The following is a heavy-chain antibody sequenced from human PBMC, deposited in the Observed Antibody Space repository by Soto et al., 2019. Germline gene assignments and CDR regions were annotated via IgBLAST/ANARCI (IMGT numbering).Heavy chain of an antibody. CDR1: GFTFSSYA. Sequence: EVQLLESGGGLVQPGRSLRLSCAASGFTFSSYAMNWVSQAPGKVLEWVSAMSGTGGSTYYADSVKGRFTISRDNSKNTLYLQMNSLRVEDTAVFYCAKAGFSSGWSPSYFDYWGQGTLVTVSS. CDR3: AKAGFSSGWSPSYFDY. V-gene: IGHV3-23*01. J-gene: IGHJ4*02. D-gene: IGHD6-19*01. CDR2: MSGTGGST.